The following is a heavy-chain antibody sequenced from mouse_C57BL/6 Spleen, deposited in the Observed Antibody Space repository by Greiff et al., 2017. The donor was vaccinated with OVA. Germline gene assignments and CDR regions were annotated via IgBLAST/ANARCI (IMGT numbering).Heavy chain of an antibody. D-gene: IGHD3-2*02. CDR3: TTDSSGYAMDY. Sequence: VQLQQSGAELVRPGASVKLSCTASGFNIKDYYMHWVKQRPGQGLEWIGRIDPEDGDTEYAPKFQGKATMTADTSSNTAYLQLSSLTSGDTAVYYCTTDSSGYAMDYWGQGTSVTVSS. CDR1: GFNIKDYY. CDR2: IDPEDGDT. V-gene: IGHV14-1*01. J-gene: IGHJ4*01.